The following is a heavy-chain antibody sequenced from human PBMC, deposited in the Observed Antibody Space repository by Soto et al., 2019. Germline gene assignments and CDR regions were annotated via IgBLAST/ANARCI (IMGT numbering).Heavy chain of an antibody. CDR2: IIPIFGTA. Sequence: QVQLVQSGAEVKKPGSSVTVSCKASGGTFSSYTISWVRQAPGQGREGMGGIIPIFGTANYAQKFQGRVTITAAESTSTADMELSSLRSEDTAVDYCARGNHRWLQLWYFDLWGRGTLVTVSS. D-gene: IGHD5-12*01. CDR1: GGTFSSYT. V-gene: IGHV1-69*12. J-gene: IGHJ2*01. CDR3: ARGNHRWLQLWYFDL.